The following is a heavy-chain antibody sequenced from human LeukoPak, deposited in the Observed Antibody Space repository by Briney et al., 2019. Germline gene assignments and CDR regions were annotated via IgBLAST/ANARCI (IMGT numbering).Heavy chain of an antibody. CDR3: ARALPLYSGSSIFDY. V-gene: IGHV1-18*01. D-gene: IGHD1-26*01. CDR2: ISTYNGNT. J-gene: IGHJ4*02. CDR1: GYTFTSYG. Sequence: ASVKVSCKASGYTFTSYGISWVRQAPGQGLEWMGWISTYNGNTNYAQKLQGRVTMTTDTSTSTAYMELRSLRSDDTAVYYCARALPLYSGSSIFDYWGQGTLVTVSS.